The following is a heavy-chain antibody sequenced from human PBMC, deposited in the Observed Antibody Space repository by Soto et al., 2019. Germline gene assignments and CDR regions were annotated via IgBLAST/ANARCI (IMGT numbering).Heavy chain of an antibody. D-gene: IGHD2-2*01. V-gene: IGHV3-30*03. CDR1: GFTFSSFG. J-gene: IGHJ6*02. Sequence: QVQLVESGGGVVQPGRSLRLSCAASGFTFSSFGMHWVRQAPGKGLEWVAVISYDGSNKYYSDSVKGRFTISRDKSKNTLFLQMNSLRAEDTAVYYCARDNCISTSCYSYYYYGMDVWGHGTTVTVSS. CDR3: ARDNCISTSCYSYYYYGMDV. CDR2: ISYDGSNK.